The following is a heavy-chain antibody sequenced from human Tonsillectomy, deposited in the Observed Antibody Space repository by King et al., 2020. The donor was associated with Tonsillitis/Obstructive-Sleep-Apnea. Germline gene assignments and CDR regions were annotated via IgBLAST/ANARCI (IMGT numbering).Heavy chain of an antibody. CDR3: ARGDWNPFDY. CDR2: ISSGSTYI. CDR1: GFTFSSYS. D-gene: IGHD1-1*01. Sequence: EVQLVESGGGLVKPGGSLRLSCAASGFTFSSYSMNWVRQAPGKGLEWVSSISSGSTYIYYADSVKGRFTISRDNAKNSLYLQMNSLRAEDTAVNYCARGDWNPFDYWGQGTLVTVSS. J-gene: IGHJ4*02. V-gene: IGHV3-21*01.